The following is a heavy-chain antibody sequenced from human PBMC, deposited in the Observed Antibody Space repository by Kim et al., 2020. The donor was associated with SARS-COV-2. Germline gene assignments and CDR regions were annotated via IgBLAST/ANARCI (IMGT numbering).Heavy chain of an antibody. CDR1: GGSISSYY. Sequence: SETLSLTCTVSGGSISSYYWSWIRQPPGKGLEWIGYIYYSGSTNYNPSLKSRVTISVDTSKNQFSLKLSSVTAADTAVYYCARILWYYDILTGYYDDAFDIWGQGTMVTVSS. V-gene: IGHV4-59*13. J-gene: IGHJ3*02. CDR3: ARILWYYDILTGYYDDAFDI. D-gene: IGHD3-9*01. CDR2: IYYSGST.